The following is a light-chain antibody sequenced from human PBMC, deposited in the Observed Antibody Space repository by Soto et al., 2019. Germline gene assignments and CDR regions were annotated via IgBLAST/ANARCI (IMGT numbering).Light chain of an antibody. J-gene: IGLJ2*01. V-gene: IGLV2-23*02. CDR2: EVI. CDR3: CLYGGSNNYVV. CDR1: SSDVGKYTF. Sequence: QSVLTQPASVSGAPGQSITISCTGTSSDVGKYTFVSWYGQHPGKAPKLIIFEVIKRPSGVSNRFSGSKSGNTASLTISGLQAEDEANYYCCLYGGSNNYVVFGGGTQLTVL.